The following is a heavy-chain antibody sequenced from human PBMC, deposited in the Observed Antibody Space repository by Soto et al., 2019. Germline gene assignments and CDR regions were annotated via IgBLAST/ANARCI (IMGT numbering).Heavy chain of an antibody. CDR2: ISARSGNT. V-gene: IGHV3-23*01. J-gene: IGHJ6*02. CDR1: GFTFSSYA. D-gene: IGHD2-15*01. Sequence: GGSLRLSCAASGFTFSSYAMSWVRQAPGKGLEWVSGISARSGNTYYADSVKGRFTISRDNSKNTLNLQMNSLRAEDTAVYYCAKDQRYCSGGSCYLGYYYGMDVWGQGTTVTVSS. CDR3: AKDQRYCSGGSCYLGYYYGMDV.